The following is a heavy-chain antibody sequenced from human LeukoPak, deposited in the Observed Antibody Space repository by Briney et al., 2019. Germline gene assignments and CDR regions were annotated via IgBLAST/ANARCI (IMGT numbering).Heavy chain of an antibody. V-gene: IGHV3-30*02. J-gene: IGHJ4*02. Sequence: GGSLRLPCAASGFTFSSYGMHWVRQAPGKGLKWVAFIQNDGSNKYNADSVKGRFIVSRDNSKNTLYLQMNSLRAEDTAVYYCARDHPCCSGGSCYSGCFFDYWGQGTLVTVSS. CDR1: GFTFSSYG. D-gene: IGHD2-15*01. CDR3: ARDHPCCSGGSCYSGCFFDY. CDR2: IQNDGSNK.